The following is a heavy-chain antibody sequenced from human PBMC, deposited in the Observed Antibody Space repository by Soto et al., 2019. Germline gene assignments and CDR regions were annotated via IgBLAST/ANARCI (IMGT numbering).Heavy chain of an antibody. J-gene: IGHJ4*02. V-gene: IGHV3-21*01. CDR1: GFIFSSYS. CDR3: AKEEIVAPPAYDY. D-gene: IGHD2-15*01. Sequence: GGSLRLSCAASGFIFSSYSMNWVRQAPGKGLEWVSSINSRGDYIYYADSVKGRFTISRDNAKNSLYLQMNSLRAEDTAVYYCAKEEIVAPPAYDYWGQGTLVTVSS. CDR2: INSRGDYI.